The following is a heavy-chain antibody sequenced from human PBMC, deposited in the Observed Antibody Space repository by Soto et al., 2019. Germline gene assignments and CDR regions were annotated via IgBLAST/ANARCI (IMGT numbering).Heavy chain of an antibody. CDR2: IIPIFGTA. CDR3: ARSGSTTSYYYYGMDV. V-gene: IGHV1-69*12. Sequence: QVQRVQSGAEVKKPGSSVKVSCKASGGTFSSYAISWVRQAPGQGLEWMGGIIPIFGTANYAQKFQGRVMITADEYTSTAYMELSSLRSADTAVYYCARSGSTTSYYYYGMDVWGQGTTVTVFS. J-gene: IGHJ6*02. D-gene: IGHD1-26*01. CDR1: GGTFSSYA.